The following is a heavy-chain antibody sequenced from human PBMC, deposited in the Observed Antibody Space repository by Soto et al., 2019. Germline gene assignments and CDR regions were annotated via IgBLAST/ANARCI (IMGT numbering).Heavy chain of an antibody. CDR2: IDPSVSFT. V-gene: IGHV5-10-1*01. CDR3: AGHQSSESITRVRGVIRDYYYGMDV. J-gene: IGHJ6*02. CDR1: GYSCTSYW. D-gene: IGHD3-10*01. Sequence: GESLKSYCKGSGYSCTSYWNSRVRQIPGKGLEGMGRIDPSVSFTNCSPSSQGHVTISADKSISTAYLQWSRLNDSDTAMDYGAGHQSSESITRVRGVIRDYYYGMDVRGQGTTVTVSS.